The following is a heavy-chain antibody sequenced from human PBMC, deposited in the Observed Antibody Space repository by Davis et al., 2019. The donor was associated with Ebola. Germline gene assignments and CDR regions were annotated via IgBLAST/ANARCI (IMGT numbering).Heavy chain of an antibody. J-gene: IGHJ5*02. D-gene: IGHD7-27*01. CDR2: IWYDGSNK. CDR1: GFTFSSYG. Sequence: GESLKISCAASGFTFSSYGMHWVRQAPGKGLEWVAVIWYDGSNKYYADSVKGRFTISRDNSKNTLYLQMNSLRAEDTAVYYCARDLGRSNWFDPWGQGTLVTVSS. V-gene: IGHV3-33*01. CDR3: ARDLGRSNWFDP.